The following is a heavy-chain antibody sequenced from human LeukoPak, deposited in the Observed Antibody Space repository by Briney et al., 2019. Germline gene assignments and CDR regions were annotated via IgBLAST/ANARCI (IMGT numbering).Heavy chain of an antibody. J-gene: IGHJ5*02. Sequence: VASVKVSCKASGGTFSSYAISWVRQAPGQGLEWMGGIIPIFGTANYAQKFQGRVTITTDESTSAAYMELSSLRSEDTAVYYCARCEGYCSSTSCSRAYNWFDPWGQGTLVTVSS. CDR3: ARCEGYCSSTSCSRAYNWFDP. V-gene: IGHV1-69*05. CDR1: GGTFSSYA. D-gene: IGHD2-2*01. CDR2: IIPIFGTA.